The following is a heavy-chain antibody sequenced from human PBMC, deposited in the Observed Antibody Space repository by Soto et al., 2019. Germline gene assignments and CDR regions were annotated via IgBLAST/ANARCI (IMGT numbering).Heavy chain of an antibody. V-gene: IGHV3-23*01. CDR2: ISGSGGST. CDR1: GFTFSSYA. J-gene: IGHJ4*02. CDR3: AKDYVDIVATALDY. Sequence: GGSLRLSCAASGFTFSSYAMSWVRQAPGKGLGWVSAISGSGGSTYYADSVKGRFTISRDNSKNTLYLQMNSLRAEDTAVYYCAKDYVDIVATALDYWGQGTLVTAPQ. D-gene: IGHD5-12*01.